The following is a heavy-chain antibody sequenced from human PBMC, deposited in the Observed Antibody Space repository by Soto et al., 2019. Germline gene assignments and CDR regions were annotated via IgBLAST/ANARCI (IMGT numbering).Heavy chain of an antibody. CDR3: ARDFDYGGNGWFDP. V-gene: IGHV1-69*01. CDR2: IIPIFGTA. J-gene: IGHJ5*02. CDR1: GGTFSSYA. D-gene: IGHD4-17*01. Sequence: QVQLVQSGAEVKKPGSSVKVSCKASGGTFSSYAISWVRQAPGQGLEWMGGIIPIFGTANYAQKFQGRVTITADESSSTAYMELSSLRSEDTAVYYCARDFDYGGNGWFDPWGQGTLVTVSS.